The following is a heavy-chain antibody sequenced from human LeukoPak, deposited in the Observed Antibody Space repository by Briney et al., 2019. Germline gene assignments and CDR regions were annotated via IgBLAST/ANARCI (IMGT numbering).Heavy chain of an antibody. J-gene: IGHJ5*02. CDR2: IMPLFGTA. D-gene: IGHD4-17*01. Sequence: SVKVSCKASGYTFNNSAISWVRQAPGQGLEWLGGIMPLFGTAGYAQKFQSRVTITKDESTRTVYLELTSLTSDDTAVYYCARDVHGDYGSGWFDPWGQGTLVSVSS. CDR1: GYTFNNSA. CDR3: ARDVHGDYGSGWFDP. V-gene: IGHV1-69*05.